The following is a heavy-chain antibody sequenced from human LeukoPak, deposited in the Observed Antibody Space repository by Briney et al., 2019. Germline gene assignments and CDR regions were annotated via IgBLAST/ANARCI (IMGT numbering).Heavy chain of an antibody. CDR3: ARDGVPGNKYFQH. J-gene: IGHJ1*01. V-gene: IGHV6-1*01. D-gene: IGHD2/OR15-2a*01. CDR1: GDSVSSNSVV. Sequence: SQTLSLTCAISGDSVSSNSVVWNWIRQSPSRDLEWLGRTYYRSKWYFDYAVSVKSRITINPDTSKNQFSLQLNSVTREDTAVYNCARDGVPGNKYFQHWGQGTLVTVSS. CDR2: TYYRSKWYF.